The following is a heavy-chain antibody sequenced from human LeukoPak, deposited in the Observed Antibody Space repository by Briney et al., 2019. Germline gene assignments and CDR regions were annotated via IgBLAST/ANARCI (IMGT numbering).Heavy chain of an antibody. V-gene: IGHV3-23*01. CDR2: IGTSAGST. CDR1: GFTFSSYT. J-gene: IGHJ4*02. Sequence: GESPRLSCATSGFTFSSYTMTWVRQAPGKGLEYVSGIGTSAGSTIYADSVKGQFTISRDNSKNTVYLQMDSLRVEDTAVYYCAKDPNWDRGYWGQGTLVTVSS. CDR3: AKDPNWDRGY. D-gene: IGHD7-27*01.